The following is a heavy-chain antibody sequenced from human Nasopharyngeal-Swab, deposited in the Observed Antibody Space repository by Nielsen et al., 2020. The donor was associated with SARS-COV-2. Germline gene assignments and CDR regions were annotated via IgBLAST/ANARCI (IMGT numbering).Heavy chain of an antibody. CDR2: ISGSGGST. Sequence: GESLKISCAASGFTFSSYAMSWVRQAPGKGLEWVSAISGSGGSTYYADSVKGRFTISRDNSKNTLYLQMNSLRDEDTAVYYCARSYSGSSASFDYWGQGTLVTVSS. D-gene: IGHD1-26*01. CDR1: GFTFSSYA. J-gene: IGHJ4*02. V-gene: IGHV3-23*01. CDR3: ARSYSGSSASFDY.